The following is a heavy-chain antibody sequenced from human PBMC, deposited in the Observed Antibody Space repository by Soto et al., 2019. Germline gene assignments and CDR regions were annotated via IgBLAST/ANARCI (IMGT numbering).Heavy chain of an antibody. CDR2: ISSGGST. CDR1: GFTVSSFY. V-gene: IGHV3-66*01. D-gene: IGHD3-3*01. J-gene: IGHJ4*02. Sequence: EVQLVESGGGLVQPGGSLRLSCAASGFTVSSFYMTWVRQAPGKGLQWVAVISSGGSTYYADSVKCRFTISRDNSKNTLYLEMNSLRAEDTAVYYCARDTFGGAYDFLHGGQGTLVTVSS. CDR3: ARDTFGGAYDFLH.